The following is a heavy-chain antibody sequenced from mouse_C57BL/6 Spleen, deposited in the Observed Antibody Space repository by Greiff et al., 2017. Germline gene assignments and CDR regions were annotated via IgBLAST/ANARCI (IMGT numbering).Heavy chain of an antibody. V-gene: IGHV5-6*01. D-gene: IGHD4-1*01. J-gene: IGHJ2*01. CDR2: ISSGGSYT. CDR3: AITGTEGYYFDY. CDR1: GFTFSSYG. Sequence: EVQVVESGGDLVKPGGSLKLSCAASGFTFSSYGMSWVRQTPDKRLEWVATISSGGSYTYYPDSVKGRFSISRDNAKNTLYLQMSSLKSEDTAMYYCAITGTEGYYFDYWGQGTTLTVSS.